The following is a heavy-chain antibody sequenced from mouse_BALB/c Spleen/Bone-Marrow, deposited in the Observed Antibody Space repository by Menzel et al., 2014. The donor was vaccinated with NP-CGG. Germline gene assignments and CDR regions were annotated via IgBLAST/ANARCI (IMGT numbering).Heavy chain of an antibody. CDR3: ARGGNWEDFDY. J-gene: IGHJ2*01. V-gene: IGHV5-17*02. D-gene: IGHD4-1*01. CDR1: GFTFSSFG. Sequence: EVHLVESGGGLVQPGGSRKLSCAASGFTFSSFGMHWVRQAPERGLEWVAYISSGSSTIHYADTVKGRFTISRDNPKNTLFLQMTSLRSEDTAMYYCARGGNWEDFDYWGQGTTLTVSS. CDR2: ISSGSSTI.